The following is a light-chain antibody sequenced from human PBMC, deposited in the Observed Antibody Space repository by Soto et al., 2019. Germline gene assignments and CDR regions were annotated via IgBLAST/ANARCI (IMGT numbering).Light chain of an antibody. CDR3: CSFAGTYTVV. J-gene: IGLJ2*01. CDR2: DVS. V-gene: IGLV2-11*01. Sequence: QSVLTQPRSVSGSPGQSVTISCTGTGSDVGGYDFVSWYQQHPGKAPELMIFDVSKRPSGVPDRFSGSKSGNTASLTITGLQADDEADYYCCSFAGTYTVVFGVGTKVTVL. CDR1: GSDVGGYDF.